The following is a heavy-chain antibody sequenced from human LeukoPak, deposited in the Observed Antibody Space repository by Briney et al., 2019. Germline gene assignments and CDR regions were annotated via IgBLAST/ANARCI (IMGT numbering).Heavy chain of an antibody. CDR3: AKESAVTAAFDY. CDR2: ISSSSSYI. Sequence: GGSLRLSCAASGFTFSSYSMNWVRQAPGKGLEWVSSISSSSSYIYYADSVKGRLTISRDNSKNSLYLQMNSLRTEDTALYYCAKESAVTAAFDYWGQGTLVTVSS. J-gene: IGHJ4*02. V-gene: IGHV3-21*04. CDR1: GFTFSSYS. D-gene: IGHD4-11*01.